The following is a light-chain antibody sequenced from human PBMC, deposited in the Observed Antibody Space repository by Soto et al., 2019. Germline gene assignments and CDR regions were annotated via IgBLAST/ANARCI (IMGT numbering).Light chain of an antibody. CDR1: SSDVGGYNY. J-gene: IGLJ2*01. CDR2: DVS. Sequence: QSALTQPASVSGSPGQSVTISCTGTSSDVGGYNYVSWYQQHPGKAPRLMIYDVSNRPSGVSNRFSGSKSGNTASLTISGLHAEDEADYYSSSYTSSSTLGFGGGTKLTAL. V-gene: IGLV2-14*01. CDR3: SSYTSSSTLG.